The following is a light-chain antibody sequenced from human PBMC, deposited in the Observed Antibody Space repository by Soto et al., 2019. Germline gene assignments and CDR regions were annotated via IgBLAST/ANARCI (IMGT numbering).Light chain of an antibody. CDR3: QQYGSSISYT. V-gene: IGKV3-20*01. CDR1: QSVSSNS. J-gene: IGKJ2*01. Sequence: EIMLTQSPGTLSLSPGERATLSCRASQSVSSNSLSWFQQKPGQAPRLLILGASTRATGIPDRFSGSGSGTDFTLSIRRREPEDIAVYFCQQYGSSISYTFGQGPKLEIK. CDR2: GAS.